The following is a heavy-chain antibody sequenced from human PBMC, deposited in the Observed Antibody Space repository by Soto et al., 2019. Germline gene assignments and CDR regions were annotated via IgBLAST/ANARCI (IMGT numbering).Heavy chain of an antibody. J-gene: IGHJ6*02. V-gene: IGHV3-33*01. CDR1: GFTFSSYG. Sequence: GGSLRLSCAASGFTFSSYGMHWVRQAPGKGLEWVAVIWYDGSNKYYADSVKGRFTISRDNSKNTLYLQMNSLRAEDTAVYYCAREVAKRSYYYGMDVWGQGTTVTVSS. CDR2: IWYDGSNK. CDR3: AREVAKRSYYYGMDV. D-gene: IGHD2-15*01.